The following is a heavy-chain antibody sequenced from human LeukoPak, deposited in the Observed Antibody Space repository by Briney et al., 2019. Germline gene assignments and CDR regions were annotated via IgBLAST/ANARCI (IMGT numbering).Heavy chain of an antibody. CDR1: GYTFTSYY. Sequence: ASVKVSCKASGYTFTSYYMHWVRQAPGQGLEWMGIINPSGGSTSHAQKFQGRVTMTRDTSTSTVYMEPSSLRSEDTAVYYCARDLAYCGGDCYRYYYYYYMDVWGKGTTVTISS. CDR3: ARDLAYCGGDCYRYYYYYYMDV. D-gene: IGHD2-21*02. J-gene: IGHJ6*03. V-gene: IGHV1-46*01. CDR2: INPSGGST.